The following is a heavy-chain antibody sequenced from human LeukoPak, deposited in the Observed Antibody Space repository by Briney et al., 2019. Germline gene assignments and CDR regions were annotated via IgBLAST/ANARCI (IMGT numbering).Heavy chain of an antibody. CDR2: IFYNGNT. D-gene: IGHD3-3*01. J-gene: IGHJ4*02. V-gene: IGHV4-59*01. Sequence: PSETLSLTCAVSGFSMSAYYWTWIRQSPGEGLEWIGHIFYNGNTNYNPYLKSRVTIFIDTSQNQFSLNLSPVTAADTDVYYCARGDFWSGSQPYDYWGRGALVIVSS. CDR3: ARGDFWSGSQPYDY. CDR1: GFSMSAYY.